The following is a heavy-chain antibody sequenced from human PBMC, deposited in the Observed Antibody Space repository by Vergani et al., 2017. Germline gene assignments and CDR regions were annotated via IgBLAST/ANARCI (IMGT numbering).Heavy chain of an antibody. CDR1: GFTFSSYA. D-gene: IGHD3-22*01. Sequence: VQLVESGGGLVKPGGSLRLSCAASGFTFSSYAMHWVRQAPGKGLEWVAVISYDGSNKYYADSVKGRFTISRDNSKNTLYLQMNSLRAEDTAVYYCAKSSGYYPNWGQGTLVTVSS. J-gene: IGHJ4*02. CDR2: ISYDGSNK. CDR3: AKSSGYYPN. V-gene: IGHV3-30-3*02.